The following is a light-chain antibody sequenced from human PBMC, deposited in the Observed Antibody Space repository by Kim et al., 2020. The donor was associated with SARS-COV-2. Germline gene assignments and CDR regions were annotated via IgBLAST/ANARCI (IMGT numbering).Light chain of an antibody. CDR3: SSYAGRNDLV. V-gene: IGLV2-8*01. J-gene: IGLJ2*01. CDR2: DVT. CDR1: SSDVGRYNY. Sequence: GPSGDISCYGTSSDVGRYNYVSWYQHHPGKAPKLIIYDVTKRPTGVPDRFSGSKSGNTASLTVSGLQAEDEADYYCSSYAGRNDLVFGGGTQLTVL.